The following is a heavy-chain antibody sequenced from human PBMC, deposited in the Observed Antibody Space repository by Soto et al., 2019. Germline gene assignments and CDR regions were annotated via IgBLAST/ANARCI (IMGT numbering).Heavy chain of an antibody. CDR3: ATASTNYYYYYGMDA. J-gene: IGHJ6*02. CDR2: IDPRDSET. V-gene: IGHV5-51*01. CDR1: GYRFSRYW. Sequence: PGESLKISSTASGYRFSRYWIGWVRQMPGKGLEWMGIIDPRDSETRYSPSFQGQVTISVDKFINTAYLQWSSLKASDTAMYYCATASTNYYYYYGMDAWGQGTTVTVSS.